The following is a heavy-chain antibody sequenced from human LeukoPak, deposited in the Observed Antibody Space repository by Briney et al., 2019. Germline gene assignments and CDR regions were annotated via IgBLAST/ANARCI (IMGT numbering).Heavy chain of an antibody. D-gene: IGHD4-17*01. J-gene: IGHJ5*02. CDR3: ARDSSYGDYWFDP. CDR1: GFTFSSYG. CDR2: IWYDGSNK. V-gene: IGHV3-33*01. Sequence: PGGSLRLSCAASGFTFSSYGMHWVRQAPGKGLEWVAVIWYDGSNKYYADSVKGRFTISRDNSKNTLYLQMNSLRAEDTAVYYCARDSSYGDYWFDPWGQGTLVTVSS.